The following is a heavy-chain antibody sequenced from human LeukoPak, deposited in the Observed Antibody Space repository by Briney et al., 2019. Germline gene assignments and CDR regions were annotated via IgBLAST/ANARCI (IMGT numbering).Heavy chain of an antibody. V-gene: IGHV3-11*01. D-gene: IGHD3-10*01. J-gene: IGHJ3*02. CDR3: ARVFGYGSGSYYRVDAFDI. CDR1: GFTFSDYY. CDR2: ISSSGSTI. Sequence: GGTLRLSCAASGFTFSDYYMSWIRQAPGKGLEWVSYISSSGSTIYYADSVKGRFTISRDNAKNSLYLQMNSLRAEDTAVYYCARVFGYGSGSYYRVDAFDIWGQGTMVTVSS.